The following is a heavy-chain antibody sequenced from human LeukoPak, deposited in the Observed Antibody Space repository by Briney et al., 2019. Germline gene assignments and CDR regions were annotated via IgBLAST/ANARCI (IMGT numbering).Heavy chain of an antibody. J-gene: IGHJ4*02. CDR3: TRHQYTAMGN. Sequence: GESLKISCRGSEYIFTDYWIGWVRQMPGKGLEWMGIIYLADSDTRYSPSFQGQVTISADKSISTAYLQWSSLKASDTAMYYCTRHQYTAMGNWGQGTLVTVSS. CDR2: IYLADSDT. V-gene: IGHV5-51*01. CDR1: EYIFTDYW. D-gene: IGHD5-18*01.